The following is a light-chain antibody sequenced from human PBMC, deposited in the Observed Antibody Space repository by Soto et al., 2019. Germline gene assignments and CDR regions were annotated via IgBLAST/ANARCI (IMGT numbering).Light chain of an antibody. CDR2: AAA. J-gene: IGKJ2*01. V-gene: IGKV1-8*01. Sequence: AIRMTQSPSSLSASTGDRVTITCRASQGISSYLAWYQQKPGKAPKLLIYAAAPLQSGVLSRFSGSGSGTYFTLTISGLQSEDFSTYYCQHYYSYPGTFGQGTKLEIK. CDR1: QGISSY. CDR3: QHYYSYPGT.